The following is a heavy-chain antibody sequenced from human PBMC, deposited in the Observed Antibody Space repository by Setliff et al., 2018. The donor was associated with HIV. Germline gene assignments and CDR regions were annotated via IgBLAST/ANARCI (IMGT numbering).Heavy chain of an antibody. CDR1: GGTFSNYA. V-gene: IGHV1-2*02. J-gene: IGHJ4*02. D-gene: IGHD3-3*01. CDR3: ARDTNRKIDY. Sequence: RASVKVSCKASGGTFSNYAISWVRQAPGQGLEWMGWINPNSGGTNYAQKFQGRVTMTRDTSISTTYMELSRLRSDDTAVYYCARDTNRKIDYWGRGVLVTVSS. CDR2: INPNSGGT.